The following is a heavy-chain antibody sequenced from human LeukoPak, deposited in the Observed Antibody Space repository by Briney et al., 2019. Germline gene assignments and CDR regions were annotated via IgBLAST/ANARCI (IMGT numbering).Heavy chain of an antibody. CDR1: GYSISSGYY. CDR3: ARSVGATEYFQH. D-gene: IGHD1-26*01. V-gene: IGHV4-38-2*02. J-gene: IGHJ1*01. CDR2: MYHSGST. Sequence: SETLSVTCTVPGYSISSGYYWGWIRQPPGKGLEWIGSMYHSGSTYYNPSLKSRVTISVDTSKNQFSLKLSSVTAADTAVYYCARSVGATEYFQHWGQGALVTVSS.